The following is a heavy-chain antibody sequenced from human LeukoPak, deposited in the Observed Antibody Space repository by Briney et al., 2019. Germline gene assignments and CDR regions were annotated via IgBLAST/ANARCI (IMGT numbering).Heavy chain of an antibody. CDR2: INHSGST. Sequence: SETLSLTCAVYGGSFSGYYWSWIRHPPGKSLEWIGEINHSGSTNYTPSIQSRVTISVDTSKNQFSLKVSSVTAADTAVYYCARGGGSDFDYWGQGTLVTVSS. CDR3: ARGGGSDFDY. D-gene: IGHD2-15*01. J-gene: IGHJ4*02. V-gene: IGHV4-34*01. CDR1: GGSFSGYY.